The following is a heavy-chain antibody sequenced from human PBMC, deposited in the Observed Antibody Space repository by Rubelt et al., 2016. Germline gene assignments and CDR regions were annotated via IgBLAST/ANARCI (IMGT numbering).Heavy chain of an antibody. CDR1: GFTFSNYW. Sequence: EVQLVESGGGLVQPGGSLRLSCTASGFTFSNYWMHWVRQVPGKGLEWISYISGGMETIYYADSVRGRCTISRDNAKNSLYLQMDSLRAEDTAVYYGARGYLSNSFDYWGQGTLVTVSS. CDR3: ARGYLSNSFDY. D-gene: IGHD4-11*01. CDR2: ISGGMETI. J-gene: IGHJ4*02. V-gene: IGHV3-48*04.